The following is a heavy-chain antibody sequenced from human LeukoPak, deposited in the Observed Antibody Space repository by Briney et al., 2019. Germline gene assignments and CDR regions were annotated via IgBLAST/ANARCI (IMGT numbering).Heavy chain of an antibody. J-gene: IGHJ4*02. CDR2: IGPIGVYT. V-gene: IGHV3-64*01. CDR3: ASSPPGRTNWNYYDY. Sequence: GGSLRLSCAASGFTFSDYAMQWVRQAPGKGLEFVSVIGPIGVYTYYANSVKGRFTISRDNSKSTVSLQMGSLRDEDMAVYYCASSPPGRTNWNYYDYWGRGTLVTVSS. CDR1: GFTFSDYA. D-gene: IGHD1-1*01.